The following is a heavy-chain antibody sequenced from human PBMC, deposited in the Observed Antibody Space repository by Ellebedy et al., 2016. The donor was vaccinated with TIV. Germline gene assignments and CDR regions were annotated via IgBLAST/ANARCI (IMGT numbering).Heavy chain of an antibody. CDR1: GYTFTGYY. CDR3: ATFPYISTSSTY. D-gene: IGHD3-3*02. CDR2: INPNSGGT. V-gene: IGHV1-2*02. J-gene: IGHJ4*02. Sequence: ASVKVSCKASGYTFTGYYMHWVRQAPGQGLEWMGWINPNSGGTNYAQKFQGRVTMTRDTSISTAYMERSRLRSDDTAVYYCATFPYISTSSTYWGQGTLVTVSS.